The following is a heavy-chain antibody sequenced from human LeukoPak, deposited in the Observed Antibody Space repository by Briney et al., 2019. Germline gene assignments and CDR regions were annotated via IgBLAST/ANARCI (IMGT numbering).Heavy chain of an antibody. Sequence: ASVTVSCKASGGTFSSYAISWVRQAPGQGLEWMGGIIPIFGTANYAQKFQGRVTMTTDTSTSTAYMELRSLRSDDTAVYYCARDIAAAGTNGPPDYWGQGTLVTVSS. D-gene: IGHD6-13*01. CDR1: GGTFSSYA. V-gene: IGHV1-69*05. CDR3: ARDIAAAGTNGPPDY. J-gene: IGHJ4*02. CDR2: IIPIFGTA.